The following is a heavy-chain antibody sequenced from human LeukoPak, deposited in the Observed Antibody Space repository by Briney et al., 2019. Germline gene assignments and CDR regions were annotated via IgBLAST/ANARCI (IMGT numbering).Heavy chain of an antibody. D-gene: IGHD3-22*01. J-gene: IGHJ1*01. CDR2: FDPEDGET. CDR3: ATTRWVTMIVVDQYFQH. V-gene: IGHV1-24*01. CDR1: GYTLTELS. Sequence: GASVKVSCKVSGYTLTELSMHWVRLAPGKGLEWMGGFDPEDGETIYAQKFQGRVTMTEDTSTDTAYMELSSLRSEDTAVYYCATTRWVTMIVVDQYFQHWSQGTLVTVSS.